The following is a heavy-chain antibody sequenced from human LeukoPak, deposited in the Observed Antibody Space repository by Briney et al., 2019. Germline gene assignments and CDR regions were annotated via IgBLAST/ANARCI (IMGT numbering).Heavy chain of an antibody. V-gene: IGHV3-23*01. Sequence: GGFLRLYCAASGFTFSNYGMIWVRQAPGKGLEWVSSISGSGGRTFYADSVKGRFTISRDNSKNTLHLQVNSLRAEDTAVYYCAKGLSIVPRYFDYWGQGILVTVSS. J-gene: IGHJ4*02. D-gene: IGHD2-2*01. CDR1: GFTFSNYG. CDR3: AKGLSIVPRYFDY. CDR2: ISGSGGRT.